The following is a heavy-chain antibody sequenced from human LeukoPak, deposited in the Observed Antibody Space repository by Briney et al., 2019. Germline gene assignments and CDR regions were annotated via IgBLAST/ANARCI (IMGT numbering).Heavy chain of an antibody. V-gene: IGHV4-59*08. CDR3: ARSSIVGASVSLFGWFDL. Sequence: SETLSLTCTVSGGSLSSYYWSWVRQPPGKGLEGIGYIYSSGSTNYNPSLQSRVTISVDTSKTQFSLKLSSVTAADTAVYYCARSSIVGASVSLFGWFDLWGQGTLVTVSS. D-gene: IGHD1-26*01. CDR2: IYSSGST. J-gene: IGHJ5*02. CDR1: GGSLSSYY.